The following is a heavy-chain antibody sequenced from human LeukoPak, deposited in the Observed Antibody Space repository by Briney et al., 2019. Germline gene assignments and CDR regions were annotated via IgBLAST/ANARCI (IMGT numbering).Heavy chain of an antibody. J-gene: IGHJ4*02. CDR3: ARHAHYYDSSWEFIDY. V-gene: IGHV4-39*01. D-gene: IGHD3-22*01. CDR2: IYYSGST. Sequence: SETLSLTCTVSGGSICSSYYWGCIRQPPGKGLEWIGSIYYSGSTYYNPSLKSRVTISVDTSKNQFSLKLSSVTAADTAVYYCARHAHYYDSSWEFIDYWGQGTLVTVSS. CDR1: GGSICSSYY.